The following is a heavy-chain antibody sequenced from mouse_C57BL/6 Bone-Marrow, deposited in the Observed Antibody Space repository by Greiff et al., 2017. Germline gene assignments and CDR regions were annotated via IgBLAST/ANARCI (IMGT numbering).Heavy chain of an antibody. CDR3: ARRIYYGSKGFAY. Sequence: VKLVESGAELVKPGASVKMSCKASGYTFTTYPIEWMKQNHGKSLEWIGNFHPYNDDTKYNEKFKGKATLTVEKSSSTVYLELSRLTSDDSAVYYCARRIYYGSKGFAYWGQGTLVTVSA. D-gene: IGHD2-1*01. J-gene: IGHJ3*01. V-gene: IGHV1-47*01. CDR1: GYTFTTYP. CDR2: FHPYNDDT.